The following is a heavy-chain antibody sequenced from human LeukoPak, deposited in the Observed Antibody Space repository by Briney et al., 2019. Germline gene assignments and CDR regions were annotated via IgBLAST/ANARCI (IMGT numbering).Heavy chain of an antibody. CDR2: INPNSGGT. CDR3: ARVGGQPMEDNYCYYYMDV. V-gene: IGHV1-2*02. Sequence: ASVKVSCKASGYTFTGYYMHWVRQAPGQGLEWMGWINPNSGGTNYAQKFQGRVTMTRDTSISTAYMELSRLRSDDTAVYYCARVGGQPMEDNYCYYYMDVWGKGTTVTVSS. CDR1: GYTFTGYY. J-gene: IGHJ6*03. D-gene: IGHD3-16*01.